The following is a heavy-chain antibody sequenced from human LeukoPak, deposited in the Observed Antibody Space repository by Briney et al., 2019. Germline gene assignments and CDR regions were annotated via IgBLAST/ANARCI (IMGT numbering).Heavy chain of an antibody. D-gene: IGHD2-2*03. Sequence: ASVKVSCKASGYTFTSYGISWVRQAPGQGLEWMGWISAYNGNTNYAQKLQGRVTMTTDTSTSTAYMELWSLRSDDTAVYYCARDFGYCSSTSCYYYYYGMDVWGQGTTVTVSS. J-gene: IGHJ6*02. CDR2: ISAYNGNT. CDR3: ARDFGYCSSTSCYYYYYGMDV. CDR1: GYTFTSYG. V-gene: IGHV1-18*01.